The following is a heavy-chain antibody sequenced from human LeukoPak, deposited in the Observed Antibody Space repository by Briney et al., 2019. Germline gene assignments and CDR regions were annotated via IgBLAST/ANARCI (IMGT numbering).Heavy chain of an antibody. D-gene: IGHD2-2*01. CDR1: GFAFRSYG. J-gene: IGHJ3*01. CDR3: AKGGYCSGTSCYDWDAFDV. V-gene: IGHV3-23*01. Sequence: PGGSLRLSCAASGFAFRSYGMSWVRQAPGKGLEWVSAISGSGSSTHYADSVKGRFTISRDNSKNTLYVQMKSLRVEDTAVYYCAKGGYCSGTSCYDWDAFDVWGQGTMVTVSS. CDR2: ISGSGSST.